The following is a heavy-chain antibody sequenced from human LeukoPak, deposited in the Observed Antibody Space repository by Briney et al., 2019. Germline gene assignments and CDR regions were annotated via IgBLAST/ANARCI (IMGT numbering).Heavy chain of an antibody. CDR3: ARGKTGYDPNWFDP. V-gene: IGHV3-30*03. J-gene: IGHJ5*02. Sequence: GGSLRLSCAASGFTFSSYGMHWVRQAPGKGLEWVAVISYDGSNKYYADSVKGRFTISRDNSKNTLYLQMNSLRAEDTAVYYCARGKTGYDPNWFDPWGQGTLVTVSS. CDR2: ISYDGSNK. D-gene: IGHD3-22*01. CDR1: GFTFSSYG.